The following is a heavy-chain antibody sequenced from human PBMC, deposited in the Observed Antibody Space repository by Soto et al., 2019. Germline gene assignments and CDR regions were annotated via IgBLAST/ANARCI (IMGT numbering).Heavy chain of an antibody. D-gene: IGHD3-9*01. Sequence: PGGSLRLSCAASGFTFSSYAMSWVRQAPGKGLEWVSAISGSGGSTYYADSVKGRFTISRDNSKNTLYLQMNSLRAEDTAVYYCAKDRAYYDILTGYYNVLFDYWGQGTLVTVSS. CDR2: ISGSGGST. J-gene: IGHJ4*02. CDR3: AKDRAYYDILTGYYNVLFDY. V-gene: IGHV3-23*01. CDR1: GFTFSSYA.